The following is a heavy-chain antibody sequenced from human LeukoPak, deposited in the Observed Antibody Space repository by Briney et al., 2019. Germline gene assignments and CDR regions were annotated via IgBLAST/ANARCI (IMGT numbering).Heavy chain of an antibody. V-gene: IGHV3-23*01. CDR3: AKDLCSTTCYTAY. Sequence: GGSLRLSCAASGFTFVNYAMSWVRQAPGKGLEWVSAVVGGGSTTFYADSVKGRFTISRDNSRNTLYLQMNSLKAEDTAVYYCAKDLCSTTCYTAYWGQGTLVTVSS. D-gene: IGHD2-2*02. CDR1: GFTFVNYA. J-gene: IGHJ4*02. CDR2: VVGGGSTT.